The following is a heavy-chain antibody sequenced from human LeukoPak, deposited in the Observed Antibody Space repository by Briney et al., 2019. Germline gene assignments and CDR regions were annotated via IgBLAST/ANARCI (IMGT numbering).Heavy chain of an antibody. D-gene: IGHD3-16*01. J-gene: IGHJ4*02. CDR2: IYYSGST. V-gene: IGHV4-39*01. Sequence: SETLSLTCTVSGGSISSSSYYWGWIRQPPGKGQEWIGSIYYSGSTYYNPSLKSRVTISVDTSKNQFSLKLSSVTAADTAVYYCARPRAGGYFDYWGQGTLVTVSS. CDR3: ARPRAGGYFDY. CDR1: GGSISSSSYY.